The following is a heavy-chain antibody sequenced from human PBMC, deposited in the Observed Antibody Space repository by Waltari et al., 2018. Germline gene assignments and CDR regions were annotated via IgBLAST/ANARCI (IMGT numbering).Heavy chain of an antibody. D-gene: IGHD1-26*01. CDR3: ARGEGGANEY. J-gene: IGHJ4*02. CDR2: ISRVASII. Sequence: EVQLVESGGGLVQPGGSLRLFCAASGFTFRNYEMNWVRQAPGKGLEWVAYISRVASIIYYAESVKGRFTISRDNAKNSVYLQMSSLRAEDTAIYYCARGEGGANEYWGQGTLVTVSA. V-gene: IGHV3-48*03. CDR1: GFTFRNYE.